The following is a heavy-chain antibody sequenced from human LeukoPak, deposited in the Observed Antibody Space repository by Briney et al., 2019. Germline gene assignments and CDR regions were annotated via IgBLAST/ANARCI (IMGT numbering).Heavy chain of an antibody. Sequence: SETLSLTCAVYGGSFSGYYWSWIRQPPGKGLEWIGEINHSGSTNYNPSLKSRVTISVDTSKNQFSLKLSSVTAADTAVYYCASGFGDYYVGDAFDTWGQGTMVTVSS. D-gene: IGHD4-17*01. CDR2: INHSGST. J-gene: IGHJ3*02. V-gene: IGHV4-34*01. CDR3: ASGFGDYYVGDAFDT. CDR1: GGSFSGYY.